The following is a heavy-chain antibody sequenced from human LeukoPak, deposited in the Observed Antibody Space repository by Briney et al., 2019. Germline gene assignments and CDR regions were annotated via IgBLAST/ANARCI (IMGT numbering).Heavy chain of an antibody. CDR3: ARYSYGGFYFDY. J-gene: IGHJ4*02. CDR1: GGSVSSGRYF. Sequence: SETLSLTCTVSGGSVSSGRYFWSWLRQPPGKGLEWIGYLYYDGSTTYNPSLKSRVTISLDTSKNQFFLKLSSVTAADTAVYYCARYSYGGFYFDYWGQGTLVTVSS. V-gene: IGHV4-61*01. CDR2: LYYDGST. D-gene: IGHD5-18*01.